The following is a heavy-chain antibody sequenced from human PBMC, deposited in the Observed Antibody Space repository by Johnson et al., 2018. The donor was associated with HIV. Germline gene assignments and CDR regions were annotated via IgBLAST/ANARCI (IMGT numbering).Heavy chain of an antibody. CDR3: AKDWARIAAAQFDI. Sequence: VQLVESGGGLVQPGGSLRLSCAASEFTFSNYDMHWVRQPTRKSLEWVSTIGTAGDTYYPGSVKGRFTISRDNSKNTLYLQMNSLRAEDTAVYYCAKDWARIAAAQFDIWGQGTMVTVSS. V-gene: IGHV3-13*01. CDR1: EFTFSNYD. D-gene: IGHD6-13*01. J-gene: IGHJ3*02. CDR2: IGTAGDT.